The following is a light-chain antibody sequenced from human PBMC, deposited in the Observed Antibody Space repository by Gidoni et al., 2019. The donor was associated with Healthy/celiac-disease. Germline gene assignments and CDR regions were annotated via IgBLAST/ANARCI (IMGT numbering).Light chain of an antibody. Sequence: QSVLTQPPPVSRAPGQRVNISCTGSSSNIGAGYDVHWYQQLPGTAPKLLIYGNNNRPSGVPDRFSGSKSGTSASLAITGLQAEDEADYYCQSYDSSLSGSVVFGGGTKLTVL. V-gene: IGLV1-40*01. J-gene: IGLJ2*01. CDR3: QSYDSSLSGSVV. CDR2: GNN. CDR1: SSNIGAGYD.